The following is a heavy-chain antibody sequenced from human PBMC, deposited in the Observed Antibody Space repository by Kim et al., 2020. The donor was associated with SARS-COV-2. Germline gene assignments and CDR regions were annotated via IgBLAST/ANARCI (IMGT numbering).Heavy chain of an antibody. CDR3: AREGTEDWASDYYYYGMDV. D-gene: IGHD3-9*01. J-gene: IGHJ6*02. V-gene: IGHV4-4*02. Sequence: SRVTISVDKSKNQFSLKLSSVTAADTAVYYCAREGTEDWASDYYYYGMDVWGQGTTVTVSS.